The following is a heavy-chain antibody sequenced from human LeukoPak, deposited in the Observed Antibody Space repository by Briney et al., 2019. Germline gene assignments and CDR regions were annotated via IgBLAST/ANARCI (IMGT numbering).Heavy chain of an antibody. V-gene: IGHV4-39*07. Sequence: KPSETLSLTCTVSGGSVSSGSYYWSWIRQPPGKGLEWIGEINHSGSTNYNPSLKSRVTISVDTSKNQFSLKLSSVTAADTAVYYCARGGGIAVAGSFDYWGQGTLVTVSS. CDR2: INHSGST. J-gene: IGHJ4*02. CDR3: ARGGGIAVAGSFDY. CDR1: GGSVSSGSYY. D-gene: IGHD6-19*01.